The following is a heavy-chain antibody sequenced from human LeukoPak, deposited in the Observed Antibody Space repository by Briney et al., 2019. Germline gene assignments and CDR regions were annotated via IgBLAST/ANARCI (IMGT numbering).Heavy chain of an antibody. CDR2: IWFDEGNK. J-gene: IGHJ4*02. D-gene: IGHD3-10*01. V-gene: IGHV3-33*01. Sequence: GSLRLSCAASGFTLGSHGMDRGRQAPSRGAGGVAVIWFDEGNKYYADSVKGRFTISRDNSKNTLYLQMNSLRAEDTAVYYCARTIMIRGGNDYWGQGTLVTVSS. CDR3: ARTIMIRGGNDY. CDR1: GFTLGSHG.